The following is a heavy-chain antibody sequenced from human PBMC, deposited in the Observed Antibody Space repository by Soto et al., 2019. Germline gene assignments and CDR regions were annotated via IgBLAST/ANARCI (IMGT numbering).Heavy chain of an antibody. CDR2: ISAYNGNT. CDR1: GYTFTSYG. CDR3: ARGRYDILTGYYSFFDY. V-gene: IGHV1-18*01. J-gene: IGHJ4*02. Sequence: ASVKVSCKASGYTFTSYGISWVRQAPGQGLEWMGWISAYNGNTNYAQKLQGRVTMTTDTSTSTAYMELRSLRSDDTAVYYCARGRYDILTGYYSFFDYWGQGTLVTVSS. D-gene: IGHD3-9*01.